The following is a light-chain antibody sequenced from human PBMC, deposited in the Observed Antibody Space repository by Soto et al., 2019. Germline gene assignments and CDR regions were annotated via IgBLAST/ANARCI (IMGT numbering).Light chain of an antibody. CDR3: SSYTRSSTWV. CDR2: EVS. CDR1: SSDVGDYKY. J-gene: IGLJ3*02. Sequence: QPVLTQPASVSGSPGQSITISCTGTSSDVGDYKYVSWYQHHPGKAPKVMIYEVSKRPSGVSNRFSGSKSGNTASLTISGLQAEDEGDYYCSSYTRSSTWVFGGGTQLTVL. V-gene: IGLV2-14*01.